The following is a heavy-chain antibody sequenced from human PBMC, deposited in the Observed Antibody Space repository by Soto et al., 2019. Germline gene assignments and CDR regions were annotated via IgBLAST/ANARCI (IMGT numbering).Heavy chain of an antibody. CDR2: VYWDDEK. J-gene: IGHJ4*02. Sequence: QITLTESGPPLVKPTQTLTLTCSFSGFSLNTPGTGVGWIRQRPGEALEWLALVYWDDEKRYSPSLRGRLTISEDTPRNQVVLTMINVDPVDTGTYYCANRPPAYSSYDLAYWGQGTLVIVSS. D-gene: IGHD5-12*01. CDR3: ANRPPAYSSYDLAY. V-gene: IGHV2-5*02. CDR1: GFSLNTPGTG.